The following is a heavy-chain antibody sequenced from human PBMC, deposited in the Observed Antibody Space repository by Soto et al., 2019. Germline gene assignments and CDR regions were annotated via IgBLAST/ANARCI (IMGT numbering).Heavy chain of an antibody. D-gene: IGHD3-9*01. CDR2: INSDGSST. Sequence: GGSLRLSCAASGFTFSSYCMHWVRQAPGKGLVWVSRINSDGSSTSYADSVKGRFTISRDNAKNTLFLQMNSLRAEDTAVYFCVRDRGHNAGYYELFAYWGQGTLVTVSS. CDR3: VRDRGHNAGYYELFAY. CDR1: GFTFSSYC. V-gene: IGHV3-74*01. J-gene: IGHJ4*02.